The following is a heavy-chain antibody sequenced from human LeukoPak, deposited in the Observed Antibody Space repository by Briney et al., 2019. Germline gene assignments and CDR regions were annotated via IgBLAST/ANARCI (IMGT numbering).Heavy chain of an antibody. CDR1: GFTFSSYA. J-gene: IGHJ3*02. V-gene: IGHV3-23*01. CDR2: ISGSGGST. CDR3: ASRLIRGSSGYRHDAFDI. D-gene: IGHD3-22*01. Sequence: PGGSLRLSCAASGFTFSSYAMSWVRQAPGKGLEWVSAISGSGGSTYYADSVKGRFTISRDNSENTLYLQMNSLRAEDTAVYYCASRLIRGSSGYRHDAFDIWGQGTMVTVSS.